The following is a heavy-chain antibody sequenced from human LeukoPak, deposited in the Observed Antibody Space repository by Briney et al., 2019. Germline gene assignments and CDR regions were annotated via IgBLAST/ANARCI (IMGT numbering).Heavy chain of an antibody. D-gene: IGHD2-2*02. CDR1: GGSISSGGYY. Sequence: PSETLSLTCTVSGGSISSGGYYWSWIRQHPGKGLEWIGYIYYSGSTYYNPSLKSRVTISVDTSKNQFSLKLSSVTAADTAVYYCARSPRDCSSTSCYMLPYYFDYWGQGTLVTVSS. CDR3: ARSPRDCSSTSCYMLPYYFDY. CDR2: IYYSGST. J-gene: IGHJ4*02. V-gene: IGHV4-31*03.